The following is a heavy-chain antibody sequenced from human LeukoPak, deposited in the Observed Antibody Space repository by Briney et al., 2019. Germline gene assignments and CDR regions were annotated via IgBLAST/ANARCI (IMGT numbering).Heavy chain of an antibody. D-gene: IGHD3-10*01. J-gene: IGHJ6*02. V-gene: IGHV3-21*01. CDR3: ARDRHGSRSYYKLGYYYYGMDV. CDR2: ISSSSSYI. Sequence: PGGSLRLSCAASGFTFSSYSMNWVRQAPGKGLEWVSSISSSSSYIYYADSVKSRFTISRDNAKNSLYLQMNRLRAEDTAVYYCARDRHGSRSYYKLGYYYYGMDVWGQGTTVTVSS. CDR1: GFTFSSYS.